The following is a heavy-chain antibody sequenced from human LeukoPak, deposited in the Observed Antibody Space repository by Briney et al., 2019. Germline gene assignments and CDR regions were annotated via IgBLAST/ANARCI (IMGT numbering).Heavy chain of an antibody. CDR3: ARDSTQYSSSWIDY. CDR1: GFTFSSYS. D-gene: IGHD6-13*01. Sequence: GSLRLSCAASGFTFSSYSMNWVRQAPGKGLEWVSYISSSSSTIYYADSVKGRFTISRDNAKNSLYLQMNSLRAEDTAVYYCARDSTQYSSSWIDYWGQGTLVTVSS. CDR2: ISSSSSTI. J-gene: IGHJ4*02. V-gene: IGHV3-48*04.